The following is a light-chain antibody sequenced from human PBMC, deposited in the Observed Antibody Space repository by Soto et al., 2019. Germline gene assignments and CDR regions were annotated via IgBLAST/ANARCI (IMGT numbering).Light chain of an antibody. J-gene: IGKJ1*01. Sequence: DIQMTQSRATVSGSVGAGLTITYRASQTISSWLAWYQQKPGKAPKLLIYKASTLKSGVPSRFSVSGSGTEFTLTSSILQPDDFATYYCQHYTSYLEALAQGTKVDIK. CDR1: QTISSW. CDR2: KAS. V-gene: IGKV1-5*03. CDR3: QHYTSYLEA.